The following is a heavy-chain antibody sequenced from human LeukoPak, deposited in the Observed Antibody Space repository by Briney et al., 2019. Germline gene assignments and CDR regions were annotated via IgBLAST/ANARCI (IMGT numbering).Heavy chain of an antibody. Sequence: PSETLSLTCTVSGYSISSGYYWGWIRQPPGKGLEWIGSIYHSGSTYYNPSLKSRVTISVDTSKNQFSLRLSSVTAADTAVYYCARVSVAGNDYWGQGTLVTVSS. V-gene: IGHV4-38-2*02. CDR1: GYSISSGYY. J-gene: IGHJ4*02. CDR2: IYHSGST. D-gene: IGHD6-19*01. CDR3: ARVSVAGNDY.